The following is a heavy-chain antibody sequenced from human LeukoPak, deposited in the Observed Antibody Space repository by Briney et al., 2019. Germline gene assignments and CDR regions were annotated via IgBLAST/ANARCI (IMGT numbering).Heavy chain of an antibody. D-gene: IGHD1-14*01. CDR3: ARGTMVYFDY. Sequence: PGGSLRLSCAASGFTFSSYAMHWVRQAPGKGLEWVAVISYDGSNKYYADSVKGRFTISRDNSKNTLYLQMNSLRAKDTAVYYCARGTMVYFDYWGQGTLVTVSS. V-gene: IGHV3-30-3*01. J-gene: IGHJ4*02. CDR1: GFTFSSYA. CDR2: ISYDGSNK.